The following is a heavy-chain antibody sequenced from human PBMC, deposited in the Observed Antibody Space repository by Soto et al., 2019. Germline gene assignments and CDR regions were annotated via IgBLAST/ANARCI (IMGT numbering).Heavy chain of an antibody. D-gene: IGHD6-13*01. CDR2: ISGSGDST. CDR1: GFTFSSYA. J-gene: IGHJ4*02. CDR3: AKGSSSLVFDY. V-gene: IGHV3-23*01. Sequence: EVQLLESGGGLVQPGGSLRLSCAASGFTFSSYAMNWVRQAPGKGLEWVSVISGSGDSTYYADSVKGRFTSSRDKSKNALYLQLNSLRAEDTAGYYCAKGSSSLVFDYWGQGTLVTVSS.